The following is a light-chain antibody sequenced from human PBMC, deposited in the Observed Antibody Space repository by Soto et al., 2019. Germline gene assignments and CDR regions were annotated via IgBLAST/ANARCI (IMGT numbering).Light chain of an antibody. Sequence: DIHLTQSPSSLFASVGNRFTITCRASQGIRNNLGWYQQKPGKAPKRLIYGTSNLQYGAPSRFRGSGSGTEFTLTITSLQPEDFATYYCLQHDTYPRTFGQGTKVDIK. J-gene: IGKJ1*01. CDR3: LQHDTYPRT. CDR1: QGIRNN. CDR2: GTS. V-gene: IGKV1-17*01.